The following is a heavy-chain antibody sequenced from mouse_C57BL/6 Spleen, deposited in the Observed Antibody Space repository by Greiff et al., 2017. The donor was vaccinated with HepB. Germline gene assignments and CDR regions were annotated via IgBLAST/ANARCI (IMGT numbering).Heavy chain of an antibody. Sequence: VQLQQPGAELVKPGASVKMSCKASGYPFTSYWITWVKQRPGQGLEWIGDIYPGSGSTNYNEKFKSKATLTVDTSSSTAYMQLSSLTSEDSAVYYGARRAVVDDAMDYWGQGTSVTVSS. J-gene: IGHJ4*01. CDR3: ARRAVVDDAMDY. CDR2: IYPGSGST. CDR1: GYPFTSYW. V-gene: IGHV1-55*01. D-gene: IGHD1-1*01.